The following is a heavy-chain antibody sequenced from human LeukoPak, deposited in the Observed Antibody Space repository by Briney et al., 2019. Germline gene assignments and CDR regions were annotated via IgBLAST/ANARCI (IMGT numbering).Heavy chain of an antibody. V-gene: IGHV3-21*01. CDR1: GFTFSSYS. D-gene: IGHD3-22*01. J-gene: IGHJ4*02. CDR3: AIVPDYYDSSGFDY. Sequence: GGSLRLSCAASGFTFSSYSMNWVRQPPGKGLEWVSRISRSGTYIHYADPVKGRFIISRDNAKNSLYLQMNSLRAEDTAVYYCAIVPDYYDSSGFDYWGQGTLVTVSS. CDR2: ISRSGTYI.